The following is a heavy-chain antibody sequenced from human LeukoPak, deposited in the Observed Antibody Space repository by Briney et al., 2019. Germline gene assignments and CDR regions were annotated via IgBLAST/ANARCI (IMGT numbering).Heavy chain of an antibody. Sequence: GGSLRLSCAASGFTVSSNYVSWVRQAPGKGLEWVSSISSSSSYIYYADSVKGRFTVSRDNAKNSLYLQMNNLRAEDTAVYYCARARGGPSDYWGQGTLVTVSS. CDR1: GFTVSSNY. D-gene: IGHD2-15*01. CDR3: ARARGGPSDY. CDR2: ISSSSSYI. V-gene: IGHV3-21*01. J-gene: IGHJ4*02.